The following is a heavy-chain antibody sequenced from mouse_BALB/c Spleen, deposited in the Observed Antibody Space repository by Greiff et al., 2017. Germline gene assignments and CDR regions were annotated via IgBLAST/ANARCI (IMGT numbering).Heavy chain of an antibody. Sequence: EVMLVESGGGLVQPGGSLKLSCAASGFTFSSYGMSWVRQTPDKRLELVATINSNGGSTYYPDSVKGRFTISRDNAKNTLYLQMSSLKSEDTAMYYCARGGWLLQAMDYWGQGTSVTVSS. CDR1: GFTFSSYG. CDR2: INSNGGST. D-gene: IGHD2-3*01. J-gene: IGHJ4*01. V-gene: IGHV5-6-3*01. CDR3: ARGGWLLQAMDY.